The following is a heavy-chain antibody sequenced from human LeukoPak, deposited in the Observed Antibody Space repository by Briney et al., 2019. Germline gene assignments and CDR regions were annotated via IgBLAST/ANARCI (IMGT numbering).Heavy chain of an antibody. V-gene: IGHV4-59*08. J-gene: IGHJ4*02. Sequence: SETLSLTCTVSGGSISSYYWSWIRQPPGKGLEWIGYIYYSGSTNYNPSLKSRVTISVDTSKNQFSLKLSSVTAADTAVYYCARQPNRSGLEIDYWGQGTLVTVSS. CDR2: IYYSGST. CDR1: GGSISSYY. D-gene: IGHD3-3*01. CDR3: ARQPNRSGLEIDY.